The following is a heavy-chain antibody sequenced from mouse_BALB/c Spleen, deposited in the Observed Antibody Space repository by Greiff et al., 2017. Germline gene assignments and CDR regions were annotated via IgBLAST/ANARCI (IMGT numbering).Heavy chain of an antibody. CDR1: GFNIKDYY. CDR2: IDPENGNT. Sequence: EVKLVESGAELVRPGALVKLSCKASGFNIKDYYMHWVKQRPEQGLEWIGWIDPENGNTIYDPKFQGKASITADTSSNTAYLQLSSLTSEDTAVYYCASTDYNYLDYWGQGTTLTVSS. D-gene: IGHD2-13*01. J-gene: IGHJ2*01. V-gene: IGHV14-1*02. CDR3: ASTDYNYLDY.